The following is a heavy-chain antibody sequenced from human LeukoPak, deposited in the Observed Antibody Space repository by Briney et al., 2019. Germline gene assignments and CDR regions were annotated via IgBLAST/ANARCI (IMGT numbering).Heavy chain of an antibody. D-gene: IGHD3-22*01. V-gene: IGHV1-69*02. CDR2: IIPILGIA. CDR3: ARGPSYYYDSSGYQDY. Sequence: SVKVSCKASGGTFSSYTISWVRQAPGQGLEWMGRIIPILGIANYAQKFQGRVTITADKSTSTAYMELSSLRSEDTAVYYCARGPSYYYDSSGYQDYWGQGILVTVSS. J-gene: IGHJ4*02. CDR1: GGTFSSYT.